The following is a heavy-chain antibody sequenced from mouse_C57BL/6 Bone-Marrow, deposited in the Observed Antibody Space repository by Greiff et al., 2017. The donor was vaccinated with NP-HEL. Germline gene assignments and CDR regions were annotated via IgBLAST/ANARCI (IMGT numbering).Heavy chain of an antibody. CDR3: ARGDYGSSRFGYAMDY. CDR2: IYPRDGDT. J-gene: IGHJ4*01. D-gene: IGHD1-1*01. V-gene: IGHV1-80*01. Sequence: VQLQQSGAELVKPGASVKISCKASGYAFSTYWMNWVKQRPGKGLEWIGQIYPRDGDTNYNGKFKGKVSLTADKSSSTAYMQLSSLTSEDSAVYFCARGDYGSSRFGYAMDYWGQGTPVTVSS. CDR1: GYAFSTYW.